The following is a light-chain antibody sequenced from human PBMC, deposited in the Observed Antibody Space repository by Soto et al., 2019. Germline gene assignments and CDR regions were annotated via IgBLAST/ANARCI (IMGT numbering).Light chain of an antibody. J-gene: IGLJ2*01. CDR3: QVWDTSPDHVI. Sequence: SYELTQAPSMSVAPGQTATVTCGGNDIEGRVVHWYQQEPGQAPVLVVFDDSVRPSAIPERFSGASSGNTATLTITRVEAGDEADYYCQVWDTSPDHVIFGGGTKLTVL. CDR1: DIEGRV. CDR2: DDS. V-gene: IGLV3-21*02.